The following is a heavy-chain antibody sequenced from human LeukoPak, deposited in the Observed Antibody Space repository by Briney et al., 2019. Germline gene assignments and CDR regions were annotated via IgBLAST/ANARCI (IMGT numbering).Heavy chain of an antibody. CDR2: IYYSGST. Sequence: SETLSLTCTVSGGSISSYYWSWIRHPPGKAVVGIGYIYYSGSTNYNPSLKSRVTITVDTSKNQFSLRLRSVTAADTAVYYCARVQSRGWFDPWGQGTLVTVSS. CDR1: GGSISSYY. D-gene: IGHD3-10*01. V-gene: IGHV4-59*08. CDR3: ARVQSRGWFDP. J-gene: IGHJ5*02.